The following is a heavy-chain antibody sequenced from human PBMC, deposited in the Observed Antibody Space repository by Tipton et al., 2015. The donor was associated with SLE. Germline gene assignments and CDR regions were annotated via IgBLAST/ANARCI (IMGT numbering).Heavy chain of an antibody. CDR2: ISSSSSTI. CDR3: ARHRPPTWNSTNWSPIDY. V-gene: IGHV3-48*04. CDR1: GFIFSSYS. J-gene: IGHJ4*02. Sequence: SLRLSCAASGFIFSSYSMNWVRQAPGKGLEWVSYISSSSSTIYYADSVKGRFTISRDNAKNTLYLQMNSLRGEDTAVYYCARHRPPTWNSTNWSPIDYWGQGTLVTVSS. D-gene: IGHD1-1*01.